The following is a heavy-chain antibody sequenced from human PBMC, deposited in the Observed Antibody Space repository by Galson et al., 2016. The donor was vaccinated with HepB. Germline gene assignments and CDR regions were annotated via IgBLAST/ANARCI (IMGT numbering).Heavy chain of an antibody. CDR2: ISSSSSTI. CDR3: AREEGNGDCPWCPPVPLFDY. CDR1: GFTFSSYS. D-gene: IGHD2-21*02. V-gene: IGHV3-48*02. J-gene: IGHJ4*02. Sequence: SLRLSCAASGFTFSSYSMNWVRQAPGKGLEWVSYISSSSSTIYYADSVKGRFTISRDNAKNSLYLEMNSLRDEDTAVYYCAREEGNGDCPWCPPVPLFDYWGQGTLVTVSS.